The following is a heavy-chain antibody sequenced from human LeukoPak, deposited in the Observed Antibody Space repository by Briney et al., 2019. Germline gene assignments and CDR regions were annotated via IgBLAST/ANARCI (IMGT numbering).Heavy chain of an antibody. CDR3: AREYYDSSGIKYAFDI. J-gene: IGHJ3*02. CDR2: IDPDSGGT. Sequence: GASVKVSCKASGYAFTGSYVHWVRQAPGQGLEWMGCIDPDSGGTKYGQKFQGRVTMTRDTSINTAYMELSRLRSDDTAVYYCAREYYDSSGIKYAFDIWGQGTMVTVSS. V-gene: IGHV1-2*02. CDR1: GYAFTGSY. D-gene: IGHD3-22*01.